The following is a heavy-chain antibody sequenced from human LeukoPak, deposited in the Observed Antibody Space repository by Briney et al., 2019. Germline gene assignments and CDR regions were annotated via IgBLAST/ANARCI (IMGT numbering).Heavy chain of an antibody. V-gene: IGHV3-30-3*01. CDR2: ISYDGSNK. CDR1: GFTFSSYA. J-gene: IGHJ6*02. Sequence: GGSLRLSCAASGFTFSSYAMHWVRQAPGKGLEWVAVISYDGSNKYYADSVKGRFTISRDNSKNTLYLQMNSLRAEDTAVYYCARDGYCSSTSCYSYYYGMDVWGQGTTVTVSS. CDR3: ARDGYCSSTSCYSYYYGMDV. D-gene: IGHD2-2*02.